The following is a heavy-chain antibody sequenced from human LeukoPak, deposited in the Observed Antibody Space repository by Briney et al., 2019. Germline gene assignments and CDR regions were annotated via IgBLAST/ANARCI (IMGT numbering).Heavy chain of an antibody. V-gene: IGHV4-34*01. CDR1: GGSFSGYY. CDR2: INHSGST. D-gene: IGHD2-21*01. Sequence: SETLSLTCAVSGGSFSGYYWSWIRQPPGKGLEWIGEINHSGSTNYNPSLKSRVTMSVDTSKNQFSLKLSSVTAADTAVYYCAREDCGGDCPLDYWGQGTLVTVSS. J-gene: IGHJ4*02. CDR3: AREDCGGDCPLDY.